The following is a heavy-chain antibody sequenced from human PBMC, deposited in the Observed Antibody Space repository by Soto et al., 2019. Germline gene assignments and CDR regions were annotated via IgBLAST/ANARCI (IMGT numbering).Heavy chain of an antibody. J-gene: IGHJ4*02. Sequence: QVQLVESGGGVVQPGRSLRLSCAASGFTFSSYAMHWVRQAPGKGLEWVAGISDDGSNKYYADSVKGRVTISRDNSKNTLYLQMNSLRAEDTAVYYCARDGLLGYFDYWGQGTLVTVSS. CDR3: ARDGLLGYFDY. CDR2: ISDDGSNK. D-gene: IGHD3-16*01. V-gene: IGHV3-30-3*01. CDR1: GFTFSSYA.